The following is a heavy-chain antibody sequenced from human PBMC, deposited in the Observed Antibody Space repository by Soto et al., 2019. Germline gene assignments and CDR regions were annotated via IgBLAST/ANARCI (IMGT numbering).Heavy chain of an antibody. Sequence: GASVKGPCKASGYTFTGYYMHWVRQAPGQGLEWMGWINPNSGGTNYAQKFQGWVTMTRDTSISTAYMELSRLRSDDTAVYYCARDRPLHPAYCGGDCYSENGMDVWGQGTTVTVSS. CDR3: ARDRPLHPAYCGGDCYSENGMDV. V-gene: IGHV1-2*04. D-gene: IGHD2-21*02. CDR1: GYTFTGYY. J-gene: IGHJ6*02. CDR2: INPNSGGT.